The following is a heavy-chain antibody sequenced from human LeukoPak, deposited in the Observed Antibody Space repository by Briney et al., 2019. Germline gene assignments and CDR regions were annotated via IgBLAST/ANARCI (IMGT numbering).Heavy chain of an antibody. D-gene: IGHD6-13*01. CDR1: GFTFSSYG. CDR2: ISYDGSNK. Sequence: QPGGSLRLSCAASGFTFSSYGMHWVRQAPGKGLEWVAVISYDGSNKYYADSVKGRFTISRDNSKNTLYLQMNSLRAEDTAVYYCAKCEGSSWWSHAFDIWGQGTMVTVSS. CDR3: AKCEGSSWWSHAFDI. J-gene: IGHJ3*02. V-gene: IGHV3-30*18.